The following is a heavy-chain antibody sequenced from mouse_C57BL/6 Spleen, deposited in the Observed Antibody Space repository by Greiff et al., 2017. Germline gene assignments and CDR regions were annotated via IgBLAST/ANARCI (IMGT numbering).Heavy chain of an antibody. CDR1: GFTFSSYG. CDR3: ARHPSYYGSKGYAMDY. Sequence: EVMLVESGGDLVKPGGSLKLSCAASGFTFSSYGMSWVRQTPDKRLEWVATISSGGSYTYYPDSVKGRFTISRDNAKNTLYLQMSSLKSEDTAMYYCARHPSYYGSKGYAMDYWGQGTSVTVSS. V-gene: IGHV5-6*02. CDR2: ISSGGSYT. J-gene: IGHJ4*01. D-gene: IGHD1-1*01.